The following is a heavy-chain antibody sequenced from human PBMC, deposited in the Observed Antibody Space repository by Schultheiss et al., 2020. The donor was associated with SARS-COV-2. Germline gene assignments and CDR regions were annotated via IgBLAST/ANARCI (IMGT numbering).Heavy chain of an antibody. CDR2: IYSGGST. Sequence: GGSLRLSCAASGFTVSSNYMSWVRQAPGKGLEWVSVIYSGGSTYYADSVKGRFTISRDNSKNTLYLQMNSLRAEDTAVYYCAKERGLQLWSYSYGMDVWGQGTTVTVSS. D-gene: IGHD5-18*01. V-gene: IGHV3-66*01. J-gene: IGHJ6*02. CDR1: GFTVSSNY. CDR3: AKERGLQLWSYSYGMDV.